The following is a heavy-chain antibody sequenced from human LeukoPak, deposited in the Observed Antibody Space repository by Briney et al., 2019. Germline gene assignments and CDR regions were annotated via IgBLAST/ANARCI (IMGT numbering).Heavy chain of an antibody. J-gene: IGHJ6*02. CDR1: GFSFNSYA. D-gene: IGHD6-19*01. CDR3: ANQPGLYDSGWSWTYLFFGVDV. Sequence: PGGSLRLSCAASGFSFNSYAMSWVRQAPGKGLEWVSAVSGRGERTYYADFVQGRFSISRDNSKDTVYLQMNSLRAGDTAIYYCANQPGLYDSGWSWTYLFFGVDVWGQGTTVTVSS. CDR2: VSGRGERT. V-gene: IGHV3-23*01.